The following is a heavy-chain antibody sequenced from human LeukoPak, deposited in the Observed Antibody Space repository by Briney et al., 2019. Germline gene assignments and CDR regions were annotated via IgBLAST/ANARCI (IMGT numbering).Heavy chain of an antibody. V-gene: IGHV4-59*01. CDR2: MDNSGST. J-gene: IGHJ3*02. CDR1: GGSISSYY. Sequence: PSETLSLTCTVSGGSISSYYWTWLRQPPGKELEWIGYMDNSGSTNYNPSLKSRVTISADTSKNQFSLRLSSVTAADTAVYYCATWVTVIYAFDIWGQGTMVTVSS. CDR3: ATWVTVIYAFDI. D-gene: IGHD4-11*01.